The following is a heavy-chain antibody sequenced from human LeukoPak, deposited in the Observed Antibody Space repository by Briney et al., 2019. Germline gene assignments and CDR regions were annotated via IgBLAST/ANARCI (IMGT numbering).Heavy chain of an antibody. CDR3: AADPKVGAPHSGY. V-gene: IGHV1-58*01. D-gene: IGHD1-26*01. CDR2: IVVGSGNT. J-gene: IGHJ4*02. CDR1: GFTFSSSA. Sequence: SVKVSCKASGFTFSSSAVQWVRQARGQRLEWIGWIVVGSGNTNYAQKFQERVTITRDMSTSTAYMELSSLRSEDTAVYYCAADPKVGAPHSGYWGQGTLVTVSS.